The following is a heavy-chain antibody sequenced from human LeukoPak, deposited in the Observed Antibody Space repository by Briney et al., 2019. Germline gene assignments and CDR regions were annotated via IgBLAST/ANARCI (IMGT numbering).Heavy chain of an antibody. J-gene: IGHJ4*02. V-gene: IGHV4-59*05. CDR1: GGSISSYY. Sequence: PSETLSLTCTVSGGSISSYYWSWIRQPPGKGLEWIGSIYYSGSTYYNPSLKSRVTISVDTSKNQLSLKLSSVTAADTAVYYCAIYRTRVDYWGQGTLVTVSS. D-gene: IGHD4-11*01. CDR2: IYYSGST. CDR3: AIYRTRVDY.